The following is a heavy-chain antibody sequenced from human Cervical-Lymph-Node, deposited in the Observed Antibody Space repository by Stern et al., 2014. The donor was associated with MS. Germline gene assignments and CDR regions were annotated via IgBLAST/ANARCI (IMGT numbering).Heavy chain of an antibody. CDR3: ATLTQTEPWDS. V-gene: IGHV1-69*09. Sequence: VQLVESGAEVKKPGSSVKVACKASGTTFSSHMFTWVRQAPGQGLEWMGRIIPMLDMANYAQNFQDRLTISADKSTSTVYMELTDLTLDDTAIFYCATLTQTEPWDSWGQGTLVTVSS. J-gene: IGHJ4*02. CDR1: GTTFSSHM. D-gene: IGHD1-14*01. CDR2: IIPMLDMA.